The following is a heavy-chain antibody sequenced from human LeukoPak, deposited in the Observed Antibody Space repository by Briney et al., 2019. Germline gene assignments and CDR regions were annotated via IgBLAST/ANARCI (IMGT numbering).Heavy chain of an antibody. D-gene: IGHD6-19*01. Sequence: PSETLSLTCTVSGGSLSSYYWSWVRQPPGKGLEWIGYIYYSGSTNYNPSLRRGVTISVDTSKNQFSLKLSSVTAADTAVYYCARAPDSSGWKPYYYYYMDVWGKGTTVTISS. J-gene: IGHJ6*03. CDR3: ARAPDSSGWKPYYYYYMDV. CDR1: GGSLSSYY. V-gene: IGHV4-59*01. CDR2: IYYSGST.